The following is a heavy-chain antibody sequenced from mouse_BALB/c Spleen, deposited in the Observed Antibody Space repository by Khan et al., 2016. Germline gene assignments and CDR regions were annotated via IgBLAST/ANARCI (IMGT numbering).Heavy chain of an antibody. Sequence: EVELVESGGDLVKPGGSLKLSCAASEFTFSSYGMSWVRQTLDKRLEWVATISSGGSYSYYQDSLKGRFTISRDNAKNTLYLQMSSLKSEDTATYYGAGHVSTTATFGYWGQGTLVTVSA. CDR3: AGHVSTTATFGY. CDR1: EFTFSSYG. J-gene: IGHJ3*01. V-gene: IGHV5-6*01. D-gene: IGHD1-2*01. CDR2: ISSGGSYS.